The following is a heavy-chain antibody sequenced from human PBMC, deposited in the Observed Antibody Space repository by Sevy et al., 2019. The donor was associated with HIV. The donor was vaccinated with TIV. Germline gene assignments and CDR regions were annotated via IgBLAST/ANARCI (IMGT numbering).Heavy chain of an antibody. Sequence: SETLSLTCTVSGGSISSYYWSWIRQPAGKGLEWIGRIYTSGSTNYNPSLKSRVTMSVDTSKNQFSLKLSSVTAADTAVYYCARVGDYGDYVGRVSTYYFDYWGQGTLVTVSS. CDR3: ARVGDYGDYVGRVSTYYFDY. CDR1: GGSISSYY. V-gene: IGHV4-4*07. D-gene: IGHD4-17*01. J-gene: IGHJ4*02. CDR2: IYTSGST.